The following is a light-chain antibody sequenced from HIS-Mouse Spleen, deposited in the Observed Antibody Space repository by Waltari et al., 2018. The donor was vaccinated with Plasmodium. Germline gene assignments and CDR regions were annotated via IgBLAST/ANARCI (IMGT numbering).Light chain of an antibody. CDR1: SGHSSYA. CDR3: QTWGTGMGV. Sequence: QLVLTQSPSASASLGASVKLTCTLSSGHSSYAIAWHQQQPEKGPRYLMKLNSDGSHRKGDGIPDRFSCSSSGAERYLTIASLQSEDEADYYCQTWGTGMGVFGGGTKLTVL. CDR2: LNSDGSH. V-gene: IGLV4-69*01. J-gene: IGLJ2*01.